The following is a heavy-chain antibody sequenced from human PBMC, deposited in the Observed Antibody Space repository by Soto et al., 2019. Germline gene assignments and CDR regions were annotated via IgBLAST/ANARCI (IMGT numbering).Heavy chain of an antibody. CDR3: ARGGGSGPAAISLDYYYGMDV. D-gene: IGHD2-2*02. CDR2: INPNSGGT. V-gene: IGHV1-2*02. Sequence: ASVKVSCKASGYTFTGYYMHWVRQAPGQGLEWMGWINPNSGGTNYAQKSQGRVTMTRDTSISTAYMELSRLRSDDTAVYYCARGGGSGPAAISLDYYYGMDVWGQGTTVTVYS. J-gene: IGHJ6*02. CDR1: GYTFTGYY.